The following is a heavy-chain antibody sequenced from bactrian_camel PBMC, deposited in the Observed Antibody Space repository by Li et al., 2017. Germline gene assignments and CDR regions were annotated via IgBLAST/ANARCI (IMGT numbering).Heavy chain of an antibody. CDR2: IFSDGST. J-gene: IGHJ4*01. CDR1: GYSYSSYC. Sequence: VQLVESGGGSVQAGGSLRLSCAASGYSYSSYCMGWFRQAPGKESEGVGAIFSDGSTSYADSVKGRFTISRDNAKNTVYLQMNSLKSEDTALYYCATDLWGSSGYWGRGTQVTVS. V-gene: IGHV3S67*01. D-gene: IGHD3*01. CDR3: ATDLWGSSGY.